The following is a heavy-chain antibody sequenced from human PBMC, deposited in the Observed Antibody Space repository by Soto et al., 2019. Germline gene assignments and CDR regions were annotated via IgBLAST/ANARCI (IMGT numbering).Heavy chain of an antibody. V-gene: IGHV4-59*01. Sequence: PSETLSLTCTVSGGSISSYYWSWIRQPPGKGLEWIGYIYYSGSTNYNPSLKSRVTISVDTSKNQFSLKLSSVTAADTAVYYCARDLAVARTPGVFDYWGQGTLVTVSS. D-gene: IGHD6-19*01. J-gene: IGHJ4*02. CDR1: GGSISSYY. CDR3: ARDLAVARTPGVFDY. CDR2: IYYSGST.